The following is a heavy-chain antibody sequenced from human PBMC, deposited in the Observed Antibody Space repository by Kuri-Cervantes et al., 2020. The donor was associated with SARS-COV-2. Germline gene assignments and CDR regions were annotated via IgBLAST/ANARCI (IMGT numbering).Heavy chain of an antibody. CDR1: GFTFSSYG. V-gene: IGHV1-46*01. CDR2: MNFDGGSSA. Sequence: SGFTFSSYGMHWVRQAPGHGLEWMGIMNFDGGSSAGYARQFQGRVTMTRDTSTNTVYLELNSLGFEDTAVYYCARELYGLADYWGQGTLVTVSS. CDR3: ARELYGLADY. D-gene: IGHD3-10*01. J-gene: IGHJ4*02.